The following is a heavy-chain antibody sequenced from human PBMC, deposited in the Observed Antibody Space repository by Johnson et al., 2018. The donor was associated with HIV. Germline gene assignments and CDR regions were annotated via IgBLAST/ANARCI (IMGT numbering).Heavy chain of an antibody. D-gene: IGHD1-26*01. V-gene: IGHV3-30*18. CDR3: AKDLGDAVGTTHDAFDI. CDR1: GFTFSSYG. J-gene: IGHJ3*02. Sequence: QMQLVESGGGVVQPGRSLRLSCAASGFTFSSYGMHWVRQAPGKGLEWVAVISYDGANKYYADSVKGRFTISRDNSKNTLYLQMHSLRAEDTAVYYCAKDLGDAVGTTHDAFDIWGQGTTVTVSS. CDR2: ISYDGANK.